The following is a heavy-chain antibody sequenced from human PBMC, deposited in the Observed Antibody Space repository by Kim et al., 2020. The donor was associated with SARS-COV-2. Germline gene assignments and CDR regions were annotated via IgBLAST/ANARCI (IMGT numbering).Heavy chain of an antibody. CDR1: GFTFSNYG. Sequence: GGSLRLSCAASGFTFSNYGMHWVRQAPGKGLECVAAIWYDGSNKYYADSVKGRFTISRDNSKNILYLQMNSLRAADTAVYYCAKDWQTADITLIRGVSYGMDVWSQGNTVTVSS. V-gene: IGHV3-33*06. D-gene: IGHD3-10*01. CDR2: IWYDGSNK. J-gene: IGHJ6*02. CDR3: AKDWQTADITLIRGVSYGMDV.